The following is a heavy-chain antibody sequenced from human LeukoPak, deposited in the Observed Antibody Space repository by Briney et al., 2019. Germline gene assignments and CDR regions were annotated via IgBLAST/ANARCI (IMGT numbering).Heavy chain of an antibody. D-gene: IGHD3-10*01. CDR1: GFAFSSYW. Sequence: PGGSLRLSCAASGFAFSSYWMAWIRQTPAKGLEWVAHIKGDGSERYYVDSVKGRFTISRDNAEISLSLQMNSLGAEDTAVYYCARVLPYGSGIQDHWGQGTLVTVSS. CDR2: IKGDGSER. V-gene: IGHV3-7*04. J-gene: IGHJ4*02. CDR3: ARVLPYGSGIQDH.